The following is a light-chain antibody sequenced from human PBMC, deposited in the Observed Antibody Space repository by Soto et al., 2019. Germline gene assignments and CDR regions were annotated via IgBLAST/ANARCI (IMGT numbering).Light chain of an antibody. CDR1: SSNIGSNY. V-gene: IGLV1-47*01. CDR2: RND. Sequence: QSVLTQPPSASGTPGQRVTISCSGSSSNIGSNYVYWYQQLPGSAPKLLIYRNDQRPSGVPDRFSASKSGTAASLAISGLRSEDEADYHCAAWDDSLSAGVFGGGTKLTV. J-gene: IGLJ3*02. CDR3: AAWDDSLSAGV.